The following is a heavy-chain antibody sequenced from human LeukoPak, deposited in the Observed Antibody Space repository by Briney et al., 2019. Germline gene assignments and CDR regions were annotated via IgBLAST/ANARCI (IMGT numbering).Heavy chain of an antibody. CDR1: GFTFSSYG. V-gene: IGHV3-23*01. Sequence: GGSLRLSCVASGFTFSSYGMSWVRQAPGKGLEWVSALSGNGAKTYYADSVKGRFSISRDNSKNTVYLQMNSLRAEDTAVYYCARLVTGTTVINSGWFDPWGQGTLVTVSS. CDR2: LSGNGAKT. CDR3: ARLVTGTTVINSGWFDP. J-gene: IGHJ5*02. D-gene: IGHD4-23*01.